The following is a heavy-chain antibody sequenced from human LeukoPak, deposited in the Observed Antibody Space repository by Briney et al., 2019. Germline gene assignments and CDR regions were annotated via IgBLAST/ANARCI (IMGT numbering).Heavy chain of an antibody. J-gene: IGHJ4*02. D-gene: IGHD5-18*01. CDR1: GGSISSGDYY. CDR3: ARDTAMVGFDY. Sequence: PSQTLSLTCTVSGGSISSGDYYWSWIRQPPGKGLEWIGYIYYSGSTYYNPSLKSQVTISVDTSKNQFSLKLSSVTAADTAVYYCARDTAMVGFDYWGQGTLVTVSS. CDR2: IYYSGST. V-gene: IGHV4-30-4*01.